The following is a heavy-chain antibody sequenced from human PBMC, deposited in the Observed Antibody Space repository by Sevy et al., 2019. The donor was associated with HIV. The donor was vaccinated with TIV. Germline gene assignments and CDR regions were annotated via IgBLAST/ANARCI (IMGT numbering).Heavy chain of an antibody. CDR3: TLWFGKDYYYYYYGMDV. J-gene: IGHJ6*02. Sequence: GESLKISCAASGFTFSNAWMSWVRQAPGKGPEWVGRIKSKTDGGTTDYAAPVKGRFTISRDDSKNTLYLQMNSLKTEDTAVYYCTLWFGKDYYYYYYGMDVWGQGTTVTVSS. D-gene: IGHD3-10*01. CDR2: IKSKTDGGTT. CDR1: GFTFSNAW. V-gene: IGHV3-15*01.